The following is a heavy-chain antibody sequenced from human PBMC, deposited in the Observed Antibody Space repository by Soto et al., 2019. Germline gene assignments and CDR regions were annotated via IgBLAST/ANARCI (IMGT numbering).Heavy chain of an antibody. J-gene: IGHJ3*02. D-gene: IGHD3-22*01. CDR1: GFTFSSYA. Sequence: PGGSLRLSCSASGFTFSSYAMHWVRQAPGKGLEWVAVIWYDGSNKYYADSVKGRFTISRDNSKNTLYLQMNSLRAEDTAVYYCARAYYYDSSGYWAWYAFDIWGQGTMVTVSS. CDR3: ARAYYYDSSGYWAWYAFDI. V-gene: IGHV3-33*08. CDR2: IWYDGSNK.